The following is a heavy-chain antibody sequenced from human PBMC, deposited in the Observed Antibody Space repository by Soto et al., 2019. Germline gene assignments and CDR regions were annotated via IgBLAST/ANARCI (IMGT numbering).Heavy chain of an antibody. CDR3: AHLTGEWLRYYFDY. J-gene: IGHJ4*02. CDR1: GFSLSTSGVG. D-gene: IGHD5-12*01. CDR2: IYWDDDK. Sequence: QITLKESGPTLVKPTQTLTLTCTFSGFSLSTSGVGVGWIRQPPGKALEWLALIYWDDDKRYSPSLKSRLTIAKDTSKNQVVLTMTNMDPVDTATYYCAHLTGEWLRYYFDYWCQGTLVTVSS. V-gene: IGHV2-5*02.